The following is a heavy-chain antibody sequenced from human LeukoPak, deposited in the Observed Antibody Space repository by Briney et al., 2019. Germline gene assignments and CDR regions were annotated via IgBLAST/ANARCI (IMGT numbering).Heavy chain of an antibody. J-gene: IGHJ6*03. V-gene: IGHV4-59*12. CDR2: IFYSGTT. CDR3: ARGRTIFGVVITRPYYYMDV. Sequence: SETLSLTCTVSGGSISSYYWSWIRQPPGKGLEWIGFIFYSGTTNYNPSLKSRVTISVDTSKNQFSLKLSSVTAADTAVYYCARGRTIFGVVITRPYYYMDVWGKGTTVTVSS. D-gene: IGHD3-3*01. CDR1: GGSISSYY.